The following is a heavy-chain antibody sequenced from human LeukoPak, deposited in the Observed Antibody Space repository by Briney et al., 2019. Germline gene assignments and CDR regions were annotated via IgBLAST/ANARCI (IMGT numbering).Heavy chain of an antibody. J-gene: IGHJ4*02. CDR2: ISAYNGDT. CDR1: GYTFTNYG. CDR3: ARDYRARVGRHSDLGGECDY. D-gene: IGHD1-26*01. Sequence: ASVKVSCKASGYTFTNYGFSWVRQAPGQGLEWMRWISAYNGDTKYAQRYQGRVTLTTDTSTGTAYMELRSLRYDDTAVYYCARDYRARVGRHSDLGGECDYWGQGTLVTVSS. V-gene: IGHV1-18*01.